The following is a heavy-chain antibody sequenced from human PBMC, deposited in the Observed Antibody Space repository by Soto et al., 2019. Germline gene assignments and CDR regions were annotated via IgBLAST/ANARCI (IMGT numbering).Heavy chain of an antibody. CDR3: AIGINVYYFYY. J-gene: IGHJ4*02. CDR1: GYTFTSYG. Sequence: QVQLVQSGAEVKKPGASVKVSCKASGYTFTSYGIHWVRQAPGQRLEWMGWINAGNGNTKYSQKFQGRVTITRDTSASTAYIELRSLRYEHTAVYYCAIGINVYYFYYWGQGTLVTVSS. CDR2: INAGNGNT. V-gene: IGHV1-3*01. D-gene: IGHD3-10*01.